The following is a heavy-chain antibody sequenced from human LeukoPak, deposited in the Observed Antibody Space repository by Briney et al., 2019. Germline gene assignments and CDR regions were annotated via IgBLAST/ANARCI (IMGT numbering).Heavy chain of an antibody. CDR3: ARVGIAAAGTVLWFDP. CDR1: GGTFSSYA. J-gene: IGHJ5*02. CDR2: IIPILGIA. D-gene: IGHD6-13*01. V-gene: IGHV1-69*04. Sequence: ASVKVSCEASGGTFSSYAISWVRQAPGQGLEWMGRIIPILGIANYAQKFQGRVTITADKSTSTAYMELSSLRSEDTAVYYCARVGIAAAGTVLWFDPWGQGTLVTVSS.